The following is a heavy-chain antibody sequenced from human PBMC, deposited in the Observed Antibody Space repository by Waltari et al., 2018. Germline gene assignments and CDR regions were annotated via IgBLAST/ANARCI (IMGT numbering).Heavy chain of an antibody. CDR2: IQYRGSS. Sequence: QLQLHESGPGLVKPSETLSLTCTVPGGSISTNYNWGWIRQPPGKGLGWVGNIQYRGSSFYNPSLKSGVTISLDTSKNQFSRRRSFVGAADTAVYFCGRIAFGDDGGYFQHWGQGTLVTVSS. D-gene: IGHD4-17*01. J-gene: IGHJ1*01. V-gene: IGHV4-39*01. CDR3: GRIAFGDDGGYFQH. CDR1: GGSISTNYN.